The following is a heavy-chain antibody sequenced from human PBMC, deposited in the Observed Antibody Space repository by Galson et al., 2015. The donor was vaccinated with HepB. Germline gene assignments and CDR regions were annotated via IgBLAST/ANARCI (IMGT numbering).Heavy chain of an antibody. D-gene: IGHD6-13*01. J-gene: IGHJ3*02. CDR3: ARGGSSSWYGGDAFDI. V-gene: IGHV1-3*01. CDR2: INAGNGNT. Sequence: SVKVSCKASGYTFTSYAMHWVRQAPGQRLEWMGWINAGNGNTKYSQKFQGRVTITRDTSASTAYMELSSLRSEDTAVYYCARGGSSSWYGGDAFDIWGQGTMVTVSS. CDR1: GYTFTSYA.